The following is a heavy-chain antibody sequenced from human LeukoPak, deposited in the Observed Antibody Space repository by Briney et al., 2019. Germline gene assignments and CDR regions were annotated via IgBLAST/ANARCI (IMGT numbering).Heavy chain of an antibody. J-gene: IGHJ3*02. CDR1: GGTFSSYA. CDR2: IIPIFGTA. D-gene: IGHD3-22*01. V-gene: IGHV1-69*13. CDR3: ARVDYYDSSTPAFDI. Sequence: ASVKVSCKASGGTFSSYAISWVRQAPGQGLEWMGGIIPIFGTANYAQKFQGRVTITADESTSTAYMELSSLRSEDTAVYYCARVDYYDSSTPAFDIWGQGTMVTVSS.